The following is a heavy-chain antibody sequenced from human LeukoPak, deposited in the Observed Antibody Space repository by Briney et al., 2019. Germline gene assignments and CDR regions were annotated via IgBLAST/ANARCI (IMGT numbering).Heavy chain of an antibody. J-gene: IGHJ4*02. Sequence: PSETLSLTCTVSGGSINSNYWSWIRQPPEQALEWMGYISYSGSTNYNPPLKSRVTISLDTSKSQFSLNLNSVTAADTVVYYCARGRQVGNTGYYFVYWDQGTLVTVSS. V-gene: IGHV4-59*01. CDR3: ARGRQVGNTGYYFVY. CDR2: ISYSGST. D-gene: IGHD1-26*01. CDR1: GGSINSNY.